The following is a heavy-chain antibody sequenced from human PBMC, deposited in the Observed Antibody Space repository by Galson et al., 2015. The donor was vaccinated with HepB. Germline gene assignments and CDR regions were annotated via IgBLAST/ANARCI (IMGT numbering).Heavy chain of an antibody. CDR1: GYTFTNYA. Sequence: SVKVSCKASGYTFTNYAINWVRQAPGQGLEWMGWINTNTGEPTYAQAFTGRFVFSLDTSVTTAHPQISSLKLEDTAVYYLPSVTSTHNFGRSRYSFYYYGMDVWGQGTTVTVPS. D-gene: IGHD1-20*01. CDR3: PSVTSTHNFGRSRYSFYYYGMDV. J-gene: IGHJ6*02. V-gene: IGHV7-4-1*02. CDR2: INTNTGEP.